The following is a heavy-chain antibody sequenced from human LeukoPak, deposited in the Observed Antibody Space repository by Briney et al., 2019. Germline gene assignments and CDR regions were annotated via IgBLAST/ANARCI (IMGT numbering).Heavy chain of an antibody. CDR3: ARVTRMIRGTHYIDY. D-gene: IGHD3-10*01. V-gene: IGHV4-59*01. CDR1: GDSISSYY. J-gene: IGHJ4*02. CDR2: MYYSGST. Sequence: KPSETLSLTCTVSGDSISSYYWSWIRQPPGKGLEWIGYMYYSGSTNYSPSLESRVTMSVDTSKNQFSLKVNSVTAADTAVYYCARVTRMIRGTHYIDYWGQGILVTVSS.